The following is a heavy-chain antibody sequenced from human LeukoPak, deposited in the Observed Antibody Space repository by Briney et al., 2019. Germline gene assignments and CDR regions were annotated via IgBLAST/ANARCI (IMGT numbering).Heavy chain of an antibody. D-gene: IGHD6-19*01. CDR2: INSDGSST. CDR1: GFTFSSYW. CDR3: ARAASGPEFDY. Sequence: GGSLRLSCAASGFTFSSYWMHWVRQAPGKGLVWVSRINSDGSSTSYADSVKGRFTISRDNAKNTLYLQMNSLRAEDTAVYYCARAASGPEFDYWGQGTLVTVSS. V-gene: IGHV3-74*01. J-gene: IGHJ4*02.